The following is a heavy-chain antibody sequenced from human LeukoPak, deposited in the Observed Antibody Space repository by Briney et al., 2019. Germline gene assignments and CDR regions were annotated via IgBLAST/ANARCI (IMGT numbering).Heavy chain of an antibody. D-gene: IGHD1-1*01. V-gene: IGHV3-21*01. CDR3: VEGTGILDY. J-gene: IGHJ4*02. CDR2: ISSSSSYI. CDR1: GFTFSSYS. Sequence: GGSLRLSCAASGFTFSSYSMNWVRQAPGKGLEWVSSISSSSSYIYYADSVKGRLTISRDNAKNSLYLQMNSLRAEDTAVYYCVEGTGILDYWGQGTLVTVSS.